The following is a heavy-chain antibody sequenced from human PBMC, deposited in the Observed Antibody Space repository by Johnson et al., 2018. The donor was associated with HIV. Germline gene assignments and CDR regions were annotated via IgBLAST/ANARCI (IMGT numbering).Heavy chain of an antibody. D-gene: IGHD6-6*01. V-gene: IGHV3-9*01. CDR3: ARGGIAARTGAFDI. CDR1: GFTFDDYA. Sequence: VQLVESGGGLVQPGRSLRLSCAASGFTFDDYAMHWVRQSPGKGLVWVSGINWNGGSTGSADSVKGRFTISRDNAKNSLYLQMNSLRAEDTALYYCARGGIAARTGAFDIWGQGTMVTVSS. CDR2: INWNGGST. J-gene: IGHJ3*02.